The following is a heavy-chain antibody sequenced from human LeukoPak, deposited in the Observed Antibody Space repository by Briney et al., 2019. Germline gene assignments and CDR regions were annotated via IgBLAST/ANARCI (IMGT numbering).Heavy chain of an antibody. CDR3: ARPMGRCLEALDL. D-gene: IGHD3-10*01. Sequence: GESLKISCKGSGYSFISYRIVWVRQMPGKGLEWMGIVDPGDSDIRYNPSFQGQVTISADKSLSIAYLQWSSLKASDSAMYYCARPMGRCLEALDLWGQGTLVTVSS. V-gene: IGHV5-51*01. CDR2: VDPGDSDI. J-gene: IGHJ5*02. CDR1: GYSFISYR.